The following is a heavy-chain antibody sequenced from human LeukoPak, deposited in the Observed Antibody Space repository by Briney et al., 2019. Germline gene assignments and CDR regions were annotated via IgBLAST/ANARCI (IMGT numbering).Heavy chain of an antibody. J-gene: IGHJ3*02. Sequence: SETLSLTCTVSGGSISSYYWSWIRQPPGKGLEWIGYIYYSGSTNYNPSLKSRVTISVDTSKNQFSLKLSSVTAADTAVYYCASGEPDSGEAAFDTWGQGTMVTVSS. CDR1: GGSISSYY. CDR2: IYYSGST. D-gene: IGHD3-10*01. V-gene: IGHV4-59*08. CDR3: ASGEPDSGEAAFDT.